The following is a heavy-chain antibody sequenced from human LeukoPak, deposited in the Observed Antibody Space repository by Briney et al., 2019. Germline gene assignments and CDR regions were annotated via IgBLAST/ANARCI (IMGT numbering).Heavy chain of an antibody. Sequence: GGSLRLSCAASGFTFSSYGMHWVRQAPGKGLEWVAVISYDGSNKYYADSVKGRFTISRDNSKNTLYLQMNSLRAEDTAVYYCAKGGLEWELPPGDAFDIWGQGTMVTVSS. CDR3: AKGGLEWELPPGDAFDI. CDR1: GFTFSSYG. V-gene: IGHV3-30*18. CDR2: ISYDGSNK. J-gene: IGHJ3*02. D-gene: IGHD1-26*01.